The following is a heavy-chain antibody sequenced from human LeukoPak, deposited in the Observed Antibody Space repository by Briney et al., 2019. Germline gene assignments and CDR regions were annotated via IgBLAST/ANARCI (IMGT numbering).Heavy chain of an antibody. CDR3: ARVLGKAAPNTYFDY. V-gene: IGHV4-61*02. CDR2: IYTSGST. D-gene: IGHD2-15*01. J-gene: IGHJ4*02. CDR1: GGSISSGSYY. Sequence: SETLSLTCTVSGGSISSGSYYWSWIRQPAGKGLEWIGRIYTSGSTNYNPSLKSRVTISVDTSKNQFSLKLSSVTAADTAVYYCARVLGKAAPNTYFDYWGQGTLVTVSS.